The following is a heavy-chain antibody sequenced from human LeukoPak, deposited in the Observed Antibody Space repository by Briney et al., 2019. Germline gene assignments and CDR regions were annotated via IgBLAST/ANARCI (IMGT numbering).Heavy chain of an antibody. CDR2: IYHSGST. CDR1: GGSISSGGYS. J-gene: IGHJ5*02. CDR3: ARAEGWFDP. Sequence: PSETLSVTCAVSGGSISSGGYSWSWIRQPPGKGLEWIGYIYHSGSTYYNPSLKSRITISVDRSKNQFSLKLSSVTAADTAVYYCARAEGWFDPWGQGTLVTVSS. V-gene: IGHV4-30-2*01.